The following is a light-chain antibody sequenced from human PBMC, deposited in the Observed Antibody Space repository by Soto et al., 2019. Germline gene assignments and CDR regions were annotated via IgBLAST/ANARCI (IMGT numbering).Light chain of an antibody. CDR3: MQALKTQST. CDR2: LGS. V-gene: IGKV2-28*01. J-gene: IGKJ3*01. Sequence: DIVMTQSPLSLPVTPGEPASISCRSSQSLLHNNGYNYLDWYLQKPGQSPQLLIYLGSNRASGVPDRFSGSGSGTDFTLKISRVEAEDVGVYYCMQALKTQSTFGPGTKVEIK. CDR1: QSLLHNNGYNY.